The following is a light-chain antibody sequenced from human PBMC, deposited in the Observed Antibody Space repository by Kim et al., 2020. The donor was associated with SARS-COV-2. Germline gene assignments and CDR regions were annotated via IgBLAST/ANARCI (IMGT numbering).Light chain of an antibody. CDR3: CSYAGSSTFVV. CDR2: EVC. Sequence: QSITISCTGTSSDIGSYNLVSWYQLHPGKAPNLMIYEVCERPSGVSNRFSGSKSGITASLTISGLQAEDEADYYCCSYAGSSTFVVFGGGTQLTVL. V-gene: IGLV2-23*02. CDR1: SSDIGSYNL. J-gene: IGLJ2*01.